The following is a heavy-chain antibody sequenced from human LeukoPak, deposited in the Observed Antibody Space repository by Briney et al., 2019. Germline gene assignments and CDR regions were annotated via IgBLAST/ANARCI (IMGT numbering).Heavy chain of an antibody. CDR2: IFYTGST. J-gene: IGHJ4*02. V-gene: IGHV4-59*01. CDR3: ARSLTDNWNNFDY. D-gene: IGHD1/OR15-1a*01. Sequence: PSETLSLTCTVSGVSISGNYWSWIRQPPGKGLEWIGYIFYTGSTNYNPSLQSRVTILLDTSKNQFSLKLSSVSAADTAVYYCARSLTDNWNNFDYWGQGTLVTVSS. CDR1: GVSISGNY.